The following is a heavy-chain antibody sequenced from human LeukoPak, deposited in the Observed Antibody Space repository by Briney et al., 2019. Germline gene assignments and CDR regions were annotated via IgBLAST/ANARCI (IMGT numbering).Heavy chain of an antibody. J-gene: IGHJ5*02. Sequence: GGSLRLSCAASGFTFSNYGMHWVRQAPGKGLEWVAVIWYDGINKYYADSVKGRFTISRDNSKNTLYLQMNSLRAEDTAVYYCAKEKDGAMRNWFDPWGQGTLVTVSS. CDR1: GFTFSNYG. CDR3: AKEKDGAMRNWFDP. V-gene: IGHV3-33*06. CDR2: IWYDGINK. D-gene: IGHD2-15*01.